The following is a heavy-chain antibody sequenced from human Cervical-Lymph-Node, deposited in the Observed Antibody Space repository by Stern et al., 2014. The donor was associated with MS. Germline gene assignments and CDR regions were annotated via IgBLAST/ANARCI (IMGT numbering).Heavy chain of an antibody. V-gene: IGHV1-69*01. CDR1: GGTFSKFT. D-gene: IGHD6-13*01. J-gene: IGHJ5*02. CDR3: ALSSETSDRWYSLGYDL. Sequence: VQLVEYGAEVTKPGSSVKVFCKASGGTFSKFTSSWVRQAQGQGLEWMGGFFTVFGTPTYAQEFRGRVTITADVSTSTVYMELSSLRSDDTAVYYCALSSETSDRWYSLGYDLWGQGTLVTVSS. CDR2: FFTVFGTP.